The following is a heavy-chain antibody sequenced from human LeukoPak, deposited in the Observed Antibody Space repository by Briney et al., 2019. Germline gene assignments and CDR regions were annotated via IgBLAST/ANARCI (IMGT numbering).Heavy chain of an antibody. CDR1: GFTVSSSY. CDR2: IYSGGST. CDR3: ARELAGLPLFDY. V-gene: IGHV3-53*03. J-gene: IGHJ4*02. D-gene: IGHD3-10*01. Sequence: PGGSLRLSCAASGFTVSSSYMSWVRQAPGKGLEWVSVIYSGGSTYYADSVKGRFTISRDNSKNTLYLQMNSLRAEDTAVYYCARELAGLPLFDYWGQGTLVTVSS.